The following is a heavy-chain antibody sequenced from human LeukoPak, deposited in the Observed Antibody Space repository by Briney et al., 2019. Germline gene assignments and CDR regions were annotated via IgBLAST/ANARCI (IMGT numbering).Heavy chain of an antibody. CDR3: ARGSGFYDY. J-gene: IGHJ4*02. Sequence: SETLSLTCTVSGGSISSYYWSWIRQPPGKGLEWIGCIYYSGSTNYNPSLKSRVTISVDTSKNQFSLKLSSVTAADTAVYYCARGSGFYDYWGQGTLVTVSS. CDR1: GGSISSYY. V-gene: IGHV4-59*01. CDR2: IYYSGST.